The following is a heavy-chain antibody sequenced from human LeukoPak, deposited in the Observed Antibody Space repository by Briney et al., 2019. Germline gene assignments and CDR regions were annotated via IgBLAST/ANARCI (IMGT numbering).Heavy chain of an antibody. Sequence: GRSLRLSCAASGFTFSNYGMHWVRQAPGRGLEWVAVIWNDGSNKYYEESVKGRFTISRDNSQNTVDLHMNSLRAEDTAVYYCAKDAQRGFDYSNSLEYWGQGTLVTVSS. J-gene: IGHJ4*02. CDR2: IWNDGSNK. CDR1: GFTFSNYG. CDR3: AKDAQRGFDYSNSLEY. D-gene: IGHD4-11*01. V-gene: IGHV3-33*06.